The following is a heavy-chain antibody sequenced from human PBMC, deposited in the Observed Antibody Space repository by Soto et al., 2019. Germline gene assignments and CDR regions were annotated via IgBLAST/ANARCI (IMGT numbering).Heavy chain of an antibody. CDR3: ARGGSGWQALKWIAP. J-gene: IGHJ5*02. Sequence: SETLSLTCNVSGVSISRTSYSWSWIRQSPGKGLECVGFIDHRGSPYYNPSLEGRSTISLDTAKNHFSLKLSSVTVADTAVYYCARGGSGWQALKWIAPWGQGTLVTVPS. CDR1: GVSISRTSYS. CDR2: IDHRGSP. D-gene: IGHD6-19*01. V-gene: IGHV4-30-4*08.